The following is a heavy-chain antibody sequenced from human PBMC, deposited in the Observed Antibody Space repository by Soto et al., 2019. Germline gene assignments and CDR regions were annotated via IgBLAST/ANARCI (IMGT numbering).Heavy chain of an antibody. CDR3: TPSLLTYYYDSSGYYNDAFDI. CDR2: IKSKTDGGTT. V-gene: IGHV3-15*07. J-gene: IGHJ3*02. D-gene: IGHD3-22*01. Sequence: GSLRLSCAASGFPFSNAWVNWVRPAPGEGAGGVGRIKSKTDGGTTDYAAPVKGRFTISRDDSKNTLYLQMNSLKTEDTAVYYCTPSLLTYYYDSSGYYNDAFDIWGQGTMVTVSS. CDR1: GFPFSNAW.